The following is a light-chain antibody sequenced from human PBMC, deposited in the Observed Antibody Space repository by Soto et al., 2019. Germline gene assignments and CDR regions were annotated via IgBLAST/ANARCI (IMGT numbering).Light chain of an antibody. CDR3: HQSYSTPWT. V-gene: IGKV1-39*01. J-gene: IGKJ1*01. CDR2: VAS. CDR1: QSISNY. Sequence: DIEMTQSPSSLSASVGDRVTITCRASQSISNYLNWYQQKPGKAPRLLMYVASSLQSGVPSRFSGSRSGTDFTRTISSLQPEGFATYYCHQSYSTPWTFGQGTNVEIK.